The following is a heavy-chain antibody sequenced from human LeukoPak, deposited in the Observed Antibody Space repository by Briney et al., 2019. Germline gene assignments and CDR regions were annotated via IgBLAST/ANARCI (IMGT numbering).Heavy chain of an antibody. CDR3: ARRPRITGTTFYDY. CDR2: INPNSGGT. CDR1: GYTFTGYY. J-gene: IGHJ4*02. V-gene: IGHV1-2*02. D-gene: IGHD1-14*01. Sequence: ASVKVSCKASGYTFTGYYMHWVRQAPGQGLEWMGWINPNSGGTNYAQKFQGRVTMTRDTSISTAYMELNRLRSDDTAVYYCARRPRITGTTFYDYWGQGTLVTVSS.